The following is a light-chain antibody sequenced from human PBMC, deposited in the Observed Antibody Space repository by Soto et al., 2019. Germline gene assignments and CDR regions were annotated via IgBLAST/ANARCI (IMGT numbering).Light chain of an antibody. CDR1: SSDFGGYNY. CDR3: SSYTSGSVV. J-gene: IGLJ2*01. Sequence: QSVLTQPASVSGSPGQSITISCTATSSDFGGYNYVSWDQQHPGKAPKLMIYEVTDRPSGVSNRFSGSKSANTASLTISGLQAEDEADYYCSSYTSGSVVFRGGTKLTVL. CDR2: EVT. V-gene: IGLV2-14*01.